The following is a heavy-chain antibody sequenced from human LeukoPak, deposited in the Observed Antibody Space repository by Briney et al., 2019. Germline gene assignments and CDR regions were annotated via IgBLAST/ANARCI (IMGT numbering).Heavy chain of an antibody. CDR2: IYTSGST. D-gene: IGHD3-22*01. CDR1: GGSISSYY. J-gene: IGHJ5*02. Sequence: SETLSLTCTVSGGSISSYYWSWIRQPAGKGLEWIGRIYTSGSTNYNPSLKSRVTMSVDTSKNQFSLKLSSVTAADTAVYYCAMGDYDSSGYREDWFDPWGQGTLVTVSP. V-gene: IGHV4-4*07. CDR3: AMGDYDSSGYREDWFDP.